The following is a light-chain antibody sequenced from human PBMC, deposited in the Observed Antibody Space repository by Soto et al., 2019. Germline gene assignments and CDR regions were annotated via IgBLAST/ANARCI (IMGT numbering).Light chain of an antibody. V-gene: IGKV1-9*01. Sequence: DIQLTQSPSFLSASVGDRVTISCRASQGISDYLAWYQQKPGKAPKLLIYGASTLQSGVPSRFHGSASGTEFTLTISSLQPEDFATCFCQQFNAYPLTFCGGTKLEIK. CDR3: QQFNAYPLT. J-gene: IGKJ4*01. CDR2: GAS. CDR1: QGISDY.